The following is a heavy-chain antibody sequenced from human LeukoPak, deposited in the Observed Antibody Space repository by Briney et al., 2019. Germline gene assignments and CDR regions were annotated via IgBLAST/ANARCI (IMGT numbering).Heavy chain of an antibody. Sequence: GGSLRLSCAASGFTFDNLWMNWVRQAPGKGLEWVANIKEDGSKKNYVDSVKGRFTISRDNAKDSLYLEMNSLRAEDTAVYFCARDEGSGWDYWGQGTLVTVSS. J-gene: IGHJ4*02. CDR2: IKEDGSKK. CDR3: ARDEGSGWDY. CDR1: GFTFDNLW. D-gene: IGHD6-19*01. V-gene: IGHV3-7*01.